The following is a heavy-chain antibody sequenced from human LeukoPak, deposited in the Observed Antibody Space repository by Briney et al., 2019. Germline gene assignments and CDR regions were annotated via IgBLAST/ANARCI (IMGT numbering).Heavy chain of an antibody. CDR2: ISGSGGST. CDR1: GFTFSSYA. D-gene: IGHD6-19*01. J-gene: IGHJ6*03. Sequence: GGSLRLSCAASGFTFSSYAMSWVRQAPGKGLEWVSAISGSGGSTYYADSVKGRFTISRDNSKNTLYLQMNSLRAEDTAVYYCAKGSSSYYYYYMDVWGKGTTVTVS. CDR3: AKGSSSYYYYYMDV. V-gene: IGHV3-23*01.